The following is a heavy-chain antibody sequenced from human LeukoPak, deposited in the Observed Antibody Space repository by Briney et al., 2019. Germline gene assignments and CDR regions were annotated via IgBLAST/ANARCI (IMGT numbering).Heavy chain of an antibody. V-gene: IGHV3-23*01. CDR1: GFTFSSYA. Sequence: GGSLRLSCAASGFTFSSYAMSWVRQAPGKGVEWVSAISGSGGSTYYADSVKGRFTISRDNSKNTLYVQMNSRGGEDTAVYYCATAEGDYDILTGSIPPPFHPWGQATLVTVSS. CDR3: ATAEGDYDILTGSIPPPFHP. J-gene: IGHJ5*02. CDR2: ISGSGGST. D-gene: IGHD3-9*01.